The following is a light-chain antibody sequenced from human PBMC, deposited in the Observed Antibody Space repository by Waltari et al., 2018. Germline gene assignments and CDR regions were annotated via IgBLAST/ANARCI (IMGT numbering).Light chain of an antibody. V-gene: IGKV3-20*01. CDR2: GAS. CDR3: QHYVRLPAT. Sequence: IVFPKSPGTLSLSHGERARLSCSAIQTVSRSLAWYQQKPGQAPQLHIYGASTRATGIPDRFTGSGSGTDFCLTINSLEPEDFAIYFCQHYVRLPATFGQGTKVEIK. CDR1: QTVSRS. J-gene: IGKJ1*01.